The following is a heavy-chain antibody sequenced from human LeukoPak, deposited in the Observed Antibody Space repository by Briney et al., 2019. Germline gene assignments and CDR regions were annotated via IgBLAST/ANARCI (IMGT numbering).Heavy chain of an antibody. CDR1: GYIFTNFG. Sequence: ASVKVSCKASGYIFTNFGISWVRQARGQGLEWMGWISGYNGNTKYVQKFQGRVTMTTDTSPSTAYMELRSLRSDDTAVYYCARPTVAGRRDWFDPWGQGTLVTVSS. V-gene: IGHV1-18*01. D-gene: IGHD6-19*01. CDR2: ISGYNGNT. J-gene: IGHJ5*02. CDR3: ARPTVAGRRDWFDP.